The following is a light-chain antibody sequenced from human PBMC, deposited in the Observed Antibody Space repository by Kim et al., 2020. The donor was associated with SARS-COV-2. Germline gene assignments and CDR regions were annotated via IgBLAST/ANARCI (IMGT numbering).Light chain of an antibody. J-gene: IGLJ2*01. CDR2: AVT. CDR3: SSKTSSSTLV. CDR1: RRDIGGFEY. V-gene: IGLV2-14*03. Sequence: GQSLTISCTGTRRDIGGFEYVSWYQQHPGKAPRLLIFAVTNRASRVSTRFSASKSGNTASLTISGLQADDEADYYCSSKTSSSTLVFGGGTQLTVL.